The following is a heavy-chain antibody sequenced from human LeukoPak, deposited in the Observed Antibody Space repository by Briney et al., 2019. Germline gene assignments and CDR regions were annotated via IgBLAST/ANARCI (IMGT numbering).Heavy chain of an antibody. J-gene: IGHJ4*02. CDR2: INYSGTT. CDR1: GGAIISDNFY. Sequence: PSETLSLTCTVSGGAIISDNFYWGWLRQPPGKGLEWIGSINYSGTTYYNPSLRSRLSISVDTSRTQFFLRLNSVTAADTAVYYCGRLFDSWGQGILVTVSS. CDR3: GRLFDS. V-gene: IGHV4-39*01.